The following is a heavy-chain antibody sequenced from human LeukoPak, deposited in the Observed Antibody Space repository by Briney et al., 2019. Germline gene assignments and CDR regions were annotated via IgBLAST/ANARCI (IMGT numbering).Heavy chain of an antibody. J-gene: IGHJ4*02. CDR3: ARARGRYAYYFDH. CDR1: GGSFSGYY. Sequence: SETLSLTCAVCGGSFSGYYWSWIRQPPGKGLEWIGEINHSGSTNYNPSLKSRVTISVDTSKNQFSLKLSSVTAADTAVYYCARARGRYAYYFDHWGQGTLVTVSS. D-gene: IGHD3-16*01. CDR2: INHSGST. V-gene: IGHV4-34*01.